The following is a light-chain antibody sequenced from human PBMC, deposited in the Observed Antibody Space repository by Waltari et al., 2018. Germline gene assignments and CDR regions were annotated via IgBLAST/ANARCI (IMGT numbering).Light chain of an antibody. CDR3: NSYTSSTTQV. CDR1: NSNLGRHS. V-gene: IGLV1-44*01. J-gene: IGLJ1*01. Sequence: QSVLTQPPSASGNPGQTVPISCSGCNSNLGRHSVDWYQHFPGTAPKLLTYGRNRRPSGVSHRFSGSKSGNTASLTISGLQAEDEADYYCNSYTSSTTQVFGTGTKVTVL. CDR2: GRN.